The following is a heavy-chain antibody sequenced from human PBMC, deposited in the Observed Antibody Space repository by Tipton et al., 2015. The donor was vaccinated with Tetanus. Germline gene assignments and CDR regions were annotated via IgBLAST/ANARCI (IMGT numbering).Heavy chain of an antibody. J-gene: IGHJ3*02. CDR2: IHYTGST. Sequence: TLSLTCTVSGGSINNNNDFWGWIRQPPGKGLEWIASIHYTGSTYYNPSLKSRVSIFVDTSKNQFSLKLSSVIAADTAMYYCARWTASGKGAFDIWGQGTMVTVSS. CDR1: GGSINNNNDF. CDR3: ARWTASGKGAFDI. D-gene: IGHD3/OR15-3a*01. V-gene: IGHV4-39*01.